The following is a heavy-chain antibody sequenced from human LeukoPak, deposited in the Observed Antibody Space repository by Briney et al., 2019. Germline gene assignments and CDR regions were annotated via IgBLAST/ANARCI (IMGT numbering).Heavy chain of an antibody. D-gene: IGHD3-10*01. Sequence: SGSGGSTYYADSVKGRFTISRDNSKNTLYLQMNSPRAEDTAVYYCAKDRRAGSYDYWGQGTLVTVSS. J-gene: IGHJ4*02. CDR3: AKDRRAGSYDY. CDR2: SGSGGST. V-gene: IGHV3-23*01.